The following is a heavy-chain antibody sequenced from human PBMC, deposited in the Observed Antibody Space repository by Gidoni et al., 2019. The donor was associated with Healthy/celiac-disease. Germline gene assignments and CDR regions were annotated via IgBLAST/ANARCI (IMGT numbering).Heavy chain of an antibody. CDR3: AREVEIHPYYFDY. J-gene: IGHJ4*02. CDR1: GFTFSSYA. Sequence: QVQLVESGGGVVQPGRSLRLSCAASGFTFSSYAMHWVRQAPGKGLEWVSVISYDGSNKYYAYSVKGRFTISRDNSKNTLYLQMNSLRAEDTAVYYCAREVEIHPYYFDYWGQGTLVTVSS. V-gene: IGHV3-30-3*01. CDR2: ISYDGSNK.